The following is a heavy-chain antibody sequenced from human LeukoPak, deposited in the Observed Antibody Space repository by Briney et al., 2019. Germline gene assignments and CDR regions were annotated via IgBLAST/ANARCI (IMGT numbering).Heavy chain of an antibody. J-gene: IGHJ4*02. CDR2: ISGSGGST. CDR3: AKATHGYSYGPLDF. CDR1: GFTFSSYG. Sequence: GGSLRLSCAASGFTFSSYGMSWVRQIPGKGLEWVSAISGSGGSTYFADSVKGRFTISRDNSKETAYLQMRSLRAEDTAVYYCAKATHGYSYGPLDFWGQGTLVTVSS. D-gene: IGHD5-18*01. V-gene: IGHV3-23*01.